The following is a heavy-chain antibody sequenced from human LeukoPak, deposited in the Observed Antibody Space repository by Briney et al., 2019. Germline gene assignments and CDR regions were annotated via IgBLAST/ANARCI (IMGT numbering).Heavy chain of an antibody. CDR1: GFTFGSYW. J-gene: IGHJ5*02. Sequence: GGSLRLSCAASGFTFGSYWMSWVRQAPGKGLVWVSRIYVDGRTTNYADSVKGRFTISRDNAKNTVYLEMNSLSVEDTATYYCIRDFRSADLWGQGTLVTVTS. V-gene: IGHV3-74*01. CDR2: IYVDGRTT. CDR3: IRDFRSADL.